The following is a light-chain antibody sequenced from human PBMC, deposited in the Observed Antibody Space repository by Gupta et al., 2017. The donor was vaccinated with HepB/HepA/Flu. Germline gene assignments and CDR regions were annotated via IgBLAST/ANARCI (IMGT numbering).Light chain of an antibody. CDR2: DVS. CDR3: ESNEGSELRWE. J-gene: IGLJ3*02. Sequence: QSALTQPPSVSGSPGQPVTISCTGTSSDVGGYNYVSWYQQHPGKAPKLMIYDVSLRPSGFPDRFCGSNVGTPAPMTITGLQAEDEANYYSESNEGSELRWEFGGGTKLTVL. CDR1: SSDVGGYNY. V-gene: IGLV2-11*01.